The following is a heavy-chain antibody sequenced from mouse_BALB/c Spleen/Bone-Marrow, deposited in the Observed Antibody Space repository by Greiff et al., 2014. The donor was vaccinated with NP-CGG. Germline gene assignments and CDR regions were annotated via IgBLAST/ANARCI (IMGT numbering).Heavy chain of an antibody. CDR1: GFTFSSYT. CDR3: ARQLDSSGYVLDY. D-gene: IGHD3-2*01. Sequence: EVMLVESGGGLVQPGGSLKLSCAAPGFTFSSYTMSWIRQTPEKRLEWVAYISDGGGRAYYPDTVKGRFTISRDNAKNTLYLQMSSLKSEDTAMYYCARQLDSSGYVLDYWGQGTTLTVSS. J-gene: IGHJ2*01. V-gene: IGHV5-12-2*01. CDR2: ISDGGGRA.